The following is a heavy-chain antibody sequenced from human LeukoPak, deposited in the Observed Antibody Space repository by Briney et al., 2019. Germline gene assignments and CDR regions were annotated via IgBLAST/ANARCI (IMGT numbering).Heavy chain of an antibody. D-gene: IGHD5-18*01. CDR3: TRMRGYTYGYWYLDL. J-gene: IGHJ2*01. CDR1: GYTFTSYD. V-gene: IGHV1-8*01. CDR2: MNPTSGNT. Sequence: ASVKVSCKAAGYTFTSYDINGVRQAPGQGREWMGWMNPTSGNTGYAQKLQGRVTMTRDASIATAYMELSSLTSEDTALYYCTRMRGYTYGYWYLDLWGRGTPVTVSS.